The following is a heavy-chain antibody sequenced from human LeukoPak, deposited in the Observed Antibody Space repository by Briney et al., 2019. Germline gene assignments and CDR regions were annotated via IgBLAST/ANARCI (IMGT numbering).Heavy chain of an antibody. CDR2: MNPSSGNT. CDR3: AAHTYYYSSGSFAY. CDR1: GYTFPSCD. J-gene: IGHJ4*02. Sequence: GASVKVSCKASGYTFPSCDINWVRQATGQGPEWMGWMNPSSGNTGYAQRFQGRVTMTRDTSTNTAYLELSSLRSDDTAVYYCAAHTYYYSSGSFAYWGQGTLVTVSS. D-gene: IGHD3-10*01. V-gene: IGHV1-8*01.